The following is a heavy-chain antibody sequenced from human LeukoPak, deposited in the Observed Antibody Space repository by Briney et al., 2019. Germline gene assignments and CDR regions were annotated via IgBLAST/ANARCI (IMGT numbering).Heavy chain of an antibody. CDR3: AREAPGGCFDY. D-gene: IGHD3-16*01. J-gene: IGHJ4*02. CDR1: GYTFTTYF. CDR2: INTSAGST. V-gene: IGHV1-46*01. Sequence: ASVKVSCKASGYTFTTYFLHWVRQAPGQGLEWMGMINTSAGSTNYAQNFQGRVTMTRDTSTSTVYMDLTSLRSEDTAVYYCAREAPGGCFDYWAQGTLVTVSS.